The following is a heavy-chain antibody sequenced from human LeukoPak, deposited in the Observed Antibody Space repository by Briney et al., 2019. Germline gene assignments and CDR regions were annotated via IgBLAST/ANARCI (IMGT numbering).Heavy chain of an antibody. CDR1: GGSISSYY. Sequence: SETLSLTCTVSGGSISSYYWSWIRQPPGKGLEWIGYIYCSGSTNYNPSLKSRVTISVDTSKNQFSLKLSSVTAADTAVYYCARHGDIVVVPADLNWFDPWGQGTLVTVSS. CDR2: IYCSGST. J-gene: IGHJ5*02. V-gene: IGHV4-59*08. CDR3: ARHGDIVVVPADLNWFDP. D-gene: IGHD2-2*01.